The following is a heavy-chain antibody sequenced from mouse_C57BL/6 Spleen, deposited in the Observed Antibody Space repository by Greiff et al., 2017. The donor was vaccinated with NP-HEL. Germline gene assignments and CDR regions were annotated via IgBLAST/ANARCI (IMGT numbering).Heavy chain of an antibody. CDR1: GYSFTSYY. CDR2: IYPGSGNT. J-gene: IGHJ2*01. CDR3: ARGPRYYGSPYFDY. V-gene: IGHV1-66*01. Sequence: QVQLQQSGPELVKPGASVKISCKASGYSFTSYYIHWVKQRPGQGLEWIGWIYPGSGNTKYNEKFKGKATLTADTSSSTAYMQLSSLTSEDSAVYYCARGPRYYGSPYFDYWGQGTTLTVSS. D-gene: IGHD1-1*01.